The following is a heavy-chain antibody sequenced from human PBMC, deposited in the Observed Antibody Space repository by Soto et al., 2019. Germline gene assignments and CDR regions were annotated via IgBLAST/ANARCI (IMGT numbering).Heavy chain of an antibody. V-gene: IGHV4-59*01. D-gene: IGHD6-13*01. CDR1: GGSISGSY. Sequence: TSETLSLTCTVSGGSISGSYWSWIRQPPGKGLEWIGYIYYSGSTNYNPSLKSRVTISVDTSKNQFSLKLSSVTAADTAVYYCARDIAPAGINWFDPWGQGTLVTVSS. CDR2: IYYSGST. CDR3: ARDIAPAGINWFDP. J-gene: IGHJ5*02.